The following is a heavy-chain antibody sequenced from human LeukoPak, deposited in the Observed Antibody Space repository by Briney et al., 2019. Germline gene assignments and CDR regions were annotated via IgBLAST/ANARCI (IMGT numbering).Heavy chain of an antibody. Sequence: GSLRLSCAASGFIFSSYEMNWVRQAPGKGLEWVSYITGSGTTIYYADSVKGRFTISRDNAKNSLYLQMNSLRAEDTAVYYCARDMTTVTTCLDYWGQGTLVTVSS. D-gene: IGHD4-17*01. CDR2: ITGSGTTI. J-gene: IGHJ4*02. CDR3: ARDMTTVTTCLDY. V-gene: IGHV3-48*03. CDR1: GFIFSSYE.